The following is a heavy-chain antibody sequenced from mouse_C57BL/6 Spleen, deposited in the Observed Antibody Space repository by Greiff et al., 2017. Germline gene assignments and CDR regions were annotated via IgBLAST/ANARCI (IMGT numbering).Heavy chain of an antibody. V-gene: IGHV8-12*01. Sequence: QVTLKVSGPGILQSSQTLSLTCSSSGFSLSTSGMGVSWIRQPSGKGLEWLVHTYWDDDKRYNPSLKSRLTISKDTSSNQVFLKITSVDTADTATFYCAVIYGSSYAMDYWGQGTSVTVSS. D-gene: IGHD1-1*01. J-gene: IGHJ4*01. CDR2: TYWDDDK. CDR3: AVIYGSSYAMDY. CDR1: GFSLSTSGMG.